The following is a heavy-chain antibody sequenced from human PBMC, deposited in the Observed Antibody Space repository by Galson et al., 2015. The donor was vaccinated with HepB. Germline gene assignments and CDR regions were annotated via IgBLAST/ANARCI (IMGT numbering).Heavy chain of an antibody. CDR3: TRQRGYRYGYVDY. J-gene: IGHJ4*02. CDR2: IDWDDDK. CDR1: GFSLNTRGMC. Sequence: PALVKPTQTLTLTCTFSGFSLNTRGMCVSWIRRPPGKALEWLALIDWDDDKYYSTSLKTRLTISKDTSKNQVVLTMTNMDPMDTATYYCTRQRGYRYGYVDYWGQGTLVTVSS. V-gene: IGHV2-70*13. D-gene: IGHD5-18*01.